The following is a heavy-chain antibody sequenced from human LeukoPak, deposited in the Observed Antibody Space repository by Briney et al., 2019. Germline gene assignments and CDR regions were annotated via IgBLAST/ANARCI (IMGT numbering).Heavy chain of an antibody. CDR1: GGSISSSSYY. CDR2: IYYSGST. CDR3: ARETHYYDSSGYYSRWFDP. D-gene: IGHD3-22*01. Sequence: SETLSLTCTVSGGSISSSSYYWGWIRQPPGKGLEWIGSIYYSGSTYYNPSLKSRVTISVDTSKNQFSLKLSSVTAADTAVYYCARETHYYDSSGYYSRWFDPWGQGTLVTVSS. J-gene: IGHJ5*02. V-gene: IGHV4-39*07.